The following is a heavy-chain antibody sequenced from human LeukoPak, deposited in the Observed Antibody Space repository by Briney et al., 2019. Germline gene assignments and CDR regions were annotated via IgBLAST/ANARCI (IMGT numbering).Heavy chain of an antibody. D-gene: IGHD3-22*01. CDR1: GFTFSSFA. CDR3: AKGPFFYYDASGYNYFES. V-gene: IGHV3-23*01. J-gene: IGHJ4*02. CDR2: MSGSGGMT. Sequence: GGSLRLSCAASGFTFSSFAMSWVRQAPGEGLEWASAMSGSGGMTYSADSVKGRLTISRDNSKDTLYLQMNSLRAEDTAIYYCAKGPFFYYDASGYNYFESWGQGTLVTVSS.